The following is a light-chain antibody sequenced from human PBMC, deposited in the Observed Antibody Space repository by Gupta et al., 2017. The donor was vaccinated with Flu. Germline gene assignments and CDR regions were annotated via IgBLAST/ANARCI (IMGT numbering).Light chain of an antibody. J-gene: IGLJ2*01. Sequence: SALTPPRSVSGSPGQSVTISCTGTSSDVGGYNYVSWYQQHPGKAPKLMIYDVSKRPSGGPDRFSGSNSGNTASPTISGLQAEDEADYYCCSYAGSYTYVVFGGGTKLTVL. V-gene: IGLV2-11*01. CDR2: DVS. CDR3: CSYAGSYTYVV. CDR1: SSDVGGYNY.